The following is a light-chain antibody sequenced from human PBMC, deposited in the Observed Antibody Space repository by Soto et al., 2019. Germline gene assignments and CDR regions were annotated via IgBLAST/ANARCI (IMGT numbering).Light chain of an antibody. V-gene: IGLV2-14*01. J-gene: IGLJ1*01. CDR3: SSYTSSGTLYV. Sequence: QSVLTQPASMSGSPGQSITISCTGTTNDIGDYNYVSWYQQHPGKAPKLIIYEVSKRLSGVSNRFSGSKSGNTASLTISGLQAEDESDYYCSSYTSSGTLYVFGTGTKVTVL. CDR2: EVS. CDR1: TNDIGDYNY.